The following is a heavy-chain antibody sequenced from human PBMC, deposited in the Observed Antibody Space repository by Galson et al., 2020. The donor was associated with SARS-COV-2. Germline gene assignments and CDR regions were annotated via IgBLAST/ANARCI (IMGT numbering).Heavy chain of an antibody. J-gene: IGHJ4*02. D-gene: IGHD3-3*02. Sequence: QLGESLKISCAGSGSDFFRYGMHWVRQAPGKGLEWVAFITYDGYHQYYADSVKGRFTVSRDSSKDTLYLQLNSPRAEDTAVYYCARDISNRYVDYWGQGDLVTVSP. CDR1: GSDFFRYG. V-gene: IGHV3-30*12. CDR2: ITYDGYHQ. CDR3: ARDISNRYVDY.